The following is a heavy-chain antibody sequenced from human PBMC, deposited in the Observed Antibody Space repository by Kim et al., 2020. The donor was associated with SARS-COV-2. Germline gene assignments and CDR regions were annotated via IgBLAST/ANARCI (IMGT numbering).Heavy chain of an antibody. CDR2: IYPDNNDT. Sequence: GESLKISCKGSAYTFTKSWIVWVRQMHGKGLEWMGIIYPDNNDTTYSPFFQGQVTISDDRSISTAYLQWSSLKASDTAMYYCAKRDTLTGRLDYWGQGTLFTVSS. D-gene: IGHD3-3*01. CDR1: AYTFTKSW. J-gene: IGHJ4*02. CDR3: AKRDTLTGRLDY. V-gene: IGHV5-51*01.